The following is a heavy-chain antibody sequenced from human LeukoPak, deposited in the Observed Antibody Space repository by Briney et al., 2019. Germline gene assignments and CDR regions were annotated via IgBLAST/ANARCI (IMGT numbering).Heavy chain of an antibody. V-gene: IGHV3-23*01. CDR1: GFTFSSYA. CDR2: ISSSADST. Sequence: GGSLRLSCEASGFTFSSYAMSWVRQAPGKGLAWVSVISSSADSTYYADSVKGRFTISRDNSKNTLYLQMNNQRAEDAAVYYCAKPLEKYTYGGNFDYWGQGILVTVSS. CDR3: AKPLEKYTYGGNFDY. D-gene: IGHD4-23*01. J-gene: IGHJ4*02.